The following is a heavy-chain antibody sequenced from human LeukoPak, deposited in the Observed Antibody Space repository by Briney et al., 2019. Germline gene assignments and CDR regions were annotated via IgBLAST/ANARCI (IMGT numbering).Heavy chain of an antibody. CDR3: ARRSLTMVRGVIPPLGY. Sequence: GSLRLSCAASGFTFSSYWMSWIRQPPGKGLEWIGEINHSGSTNYNPSLKSRVTISVDTSKNQFSLKLSSVTAADTAVYCCARRSLTMVRGVIPPLGYWGQGTLVTVSS. D-gene: IGHD3-10*01. CDR2: INHSGST. V-gene: IGHV4-34*01. J-gene: IGHJ4*02. CDR1: GFTFSSYW.